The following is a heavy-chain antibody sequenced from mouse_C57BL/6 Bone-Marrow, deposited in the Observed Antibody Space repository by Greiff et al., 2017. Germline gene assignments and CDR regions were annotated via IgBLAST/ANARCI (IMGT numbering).Heavy chain of an antibody. D-gene: IGHD2-2*01. CDR3: AKNDGYDGAWFAY. J-gene: IGHJ3*01. V-gene: IGHV2-5*01. Sequence: VQLQQSGPGLVQPSPSLSITCTVSGFSLTSYGVHWVRQSPGKGLEWLGVIWSGGSTDYNAAFMSRLSITKDNSKSQVSFKMNSLQADDTAIFYWAKNDGYDGAWFAYWGQGTLGTVSA. CDR2: IWSGGST. CDR1: GFSLTSYG.